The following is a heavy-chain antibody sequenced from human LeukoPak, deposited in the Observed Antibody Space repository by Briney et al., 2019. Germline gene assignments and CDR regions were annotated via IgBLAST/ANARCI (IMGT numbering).Heavy chain of an antibody. J-gene: IGHJ3*02. D-gene: IGHD1-26*01. Sequence: ASVKVSCKVSEYTFTELSMHWVRQAPGKGPEWLGGFDPEDGEIIFAQKFQGRVTMSDDTSTDTAYMELGSLRSDDTAVYYCAADRGDYSGSYWTAFDIWGQGTMVTVSS. CDR3: AADRGDYSGSYWTAFDI. V-gene: IGHV1-24*01. CDR1: EYTFTELS. CDR2: FDPEDGEI.